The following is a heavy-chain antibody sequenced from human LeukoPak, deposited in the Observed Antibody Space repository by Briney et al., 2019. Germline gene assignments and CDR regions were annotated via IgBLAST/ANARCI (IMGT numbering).Heavy chain of an antibody. CDR2: IKQDGSEK. CDR3: AREWRYSSSWGDY. J-gene: IGHJ4*02. CDR1: GFTFSSYW. Sequence: GALSLSCAASGFTFSSYWMSWVRQAPGKGLEWVANIKQDGSEKYYVDSVKGRFTISRDNAKNSLYLQMNSLRAEDTAVYYCAREWRYSSSWGDYWGQGTLVTVSS. D-gene: IGHD6-13*01. V-gene: IGHV3-7*01.